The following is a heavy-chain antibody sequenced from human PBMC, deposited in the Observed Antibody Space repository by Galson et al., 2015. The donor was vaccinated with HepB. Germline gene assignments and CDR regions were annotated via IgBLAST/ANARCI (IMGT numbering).Heavy chain of an antibody. CDR2: IYYSGST. D-gene: IGHD1-14*01. Sequence: LSLTCTVSGGSISSGDYYWSWIRQPPGKGLEWIGYIYYSGSTYYNPSLKSRVTISVDTSKNQFSLKLSSVTAADTAVYYCARPEQAFDAFDIWGQGTMVTVSS. J-gene: IGHJ3*02. V-gene: IGHV4-30-4*01. CDR1: GGSISSGDYY. CDR3: ARPEQAFDAFDI.